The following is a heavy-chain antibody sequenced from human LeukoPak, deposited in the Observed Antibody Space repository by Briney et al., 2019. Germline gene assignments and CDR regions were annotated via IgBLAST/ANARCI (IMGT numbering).Heavy chain of an antibody. J-gene: IGHJ3*02. CDR2: ISGSGATT. CDR3: ARAILGGSHAFDI. Sequence: GGSLRLSCVASGFTFSNYAISWVRQAPGKGLEWVSAISGSGATTYYADSVKGRFTISRDNSKNTLYLQMNSLRAEDTAVYYCARAILGGSHAFDIWGQGTMVTVSS. CDR1: GFTFSNYA. V-gene: IGHV3-23*01. D-gene: IGHD3-16*01.